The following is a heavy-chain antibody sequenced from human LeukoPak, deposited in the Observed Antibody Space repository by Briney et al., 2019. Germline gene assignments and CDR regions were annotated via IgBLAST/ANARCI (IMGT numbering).Heavy chain of an antibody. Sequence: SETLSLTCTVSGGSISSHYWSWIRQPPGKGLEWIGYIYYSGSTNYNPSLKSRVTISVDTSKNQFSLKLSSVTAADTAVYYCARDGRGNSSGYYYVVQFDYWGQGTLVTVSS. D-gene: IGHD3-22*01. CDR2: IYYSGST. V-gene: IGHV4-59*11. CDR3: ARDGRGNSSGYYYVVQFDY. J-gene: IGHJ4*02. CDR1: GGSISSHY.